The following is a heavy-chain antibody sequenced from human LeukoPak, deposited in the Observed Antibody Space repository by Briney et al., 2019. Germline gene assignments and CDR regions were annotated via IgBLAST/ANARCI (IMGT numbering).Heavy chain of an antibody. CDR2: IKQDGSEK. CDR1: GITFSSYY. Sequence: GGSLRLSCAASGITFSSYYMSWVRQAPGKGLEWVANIKQDGSEKYYVDSVKGRFTISRDNAKNSLYLQMNSLRAEDTAVYYCARDEQQWLDYFDYWGQGTLVTVSS. J-gene: IGHJ4*02. CDR3: ARDEQQWLDYFDY. V-gene: IGHV3-7*01. D-gene: IGHD6-19*01.